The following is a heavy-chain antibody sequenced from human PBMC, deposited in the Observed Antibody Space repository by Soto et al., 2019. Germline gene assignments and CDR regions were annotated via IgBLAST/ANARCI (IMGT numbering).Heavy chain of an antibody. Sequence: QVQLVQSGAEVKKPGSSVKVSCKASGDTFSSYAISWVRQAPGQGLEWMGGIIPIFGTANYAQKFQGRVTSTADESTSTAYMEFSSLRSEDTAVYYCAIDGGGYRSRASPMDVWGQGTAVTVSS. D-gene: IGHD3-22*01. V-gene: IGHV1-69*01. CDR2: IIPIFGTA. J-gene: IGHJ6*02. CDR1: GDTFSSYA. CDR3: AIDGGGYRSRASPMDV.